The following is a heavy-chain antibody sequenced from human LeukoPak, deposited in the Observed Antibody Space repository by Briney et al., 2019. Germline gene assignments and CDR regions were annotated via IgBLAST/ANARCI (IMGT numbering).Heavy chain of an antibody. CDR2: IYFSGST. CDR1: GASISSYY. J-gene: IGHJ5*02. D-gene: IGHD3-10*01. V-gene: IGHV4-59*01. CDR3: ARTYYYGSGTYLPFDP. Sequence: SETLSLTCTVSGASISSYYWSWIRQPPGKGLEWIGYIYFSGSTNYTPSLKSRVTISVDTSKTQFSLKLSSVTAEDTAVYYCARTYYYGSGTYLPFDPWGQGTRVTVSS.